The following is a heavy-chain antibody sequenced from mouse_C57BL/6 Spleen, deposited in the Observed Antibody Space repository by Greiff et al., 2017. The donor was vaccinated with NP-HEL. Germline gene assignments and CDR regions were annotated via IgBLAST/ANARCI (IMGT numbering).Heavy chain of an antibody. Sequence: QVQLQQPGAELVMPGASVKLSCKASGYTFTSYWMHWVKQRPGQGLEWIGEIDPSDSYTNYNQKFKGKSTLTVDKSSSTAYMQLSSLTSEDSAVYYCARLFDYDAWFADWGQGTLVTVSA. J-gene: IGHJ3*01. V-gene: IGHV1-69*01. CDR2: IDPSDSYT. CDR3: ARLFDYDAWFAD. CDR1: GYTFTSYW. D-gene: IGHD2-4*01.